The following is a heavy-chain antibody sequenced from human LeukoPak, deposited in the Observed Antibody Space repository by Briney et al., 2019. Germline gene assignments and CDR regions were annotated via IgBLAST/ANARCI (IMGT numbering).Heavy chain of an antibody. CDR2: ISSSGAYI. CDR1: GFIFSDYS. V-gene: IGHV3-21*01. J-gene: IGHJ4*02. CDR3: ARLGGY. D-gene: IGHD3-16*01. Sequence: GGSLRLSCAASGFIFSDYSMHWVRQAPGKGLEWVSSISSSGAYIFYADSVKGRFTISRDNSKNTLYLQLNSLRAEDTAVYYCARLGGYWDQGTLVTVSS.